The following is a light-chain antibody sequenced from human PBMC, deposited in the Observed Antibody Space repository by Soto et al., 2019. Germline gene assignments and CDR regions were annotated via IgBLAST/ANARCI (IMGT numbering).Light chain of an antibody. Sequence: DIQLTQSPSFLSASVGDRVTITCRASQGISSYLAWYQQKPGKAPNLLIYAASTLQSGVPSRFSGSGSGTEITLTISSLQPEDFATYYCQHFNSYPLTFGGGTKVEIK. CDR1: QGISSY. CDR3: QHFNSYPLT. CDR2: AAS. V-gene: IGKV1-9*01. J-gene: IGKJ4*01.